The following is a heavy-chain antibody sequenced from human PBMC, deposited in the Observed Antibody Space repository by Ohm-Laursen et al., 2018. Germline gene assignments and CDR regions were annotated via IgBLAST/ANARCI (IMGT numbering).Heavy chain of an antibody. J-gene: IGHJ3*02. CDR1: GGSISSYY. CDR2: IYYSGST. V-gene: IGHV4-59*08. Sequence: SETLSLTCTASGGSISSYYWSWIRQPPGKGLEWIGYIYYSGSTNYNPSLKSRATISVDTSKNQFSLKLTSVTAADTAVYYCARQGSSSWYYPNHDAFDIWGQGTMVTVSS. D-gene: IGHD6-13*01. CDR3: ARQGSSSWYYPNHDAFDI.